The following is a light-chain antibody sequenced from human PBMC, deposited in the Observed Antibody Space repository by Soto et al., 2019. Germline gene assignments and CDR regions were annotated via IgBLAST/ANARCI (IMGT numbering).Light chain of an antibody. J-gene: IGKJ1*01. V-gene: IGKV1-5*01. CDR3: EHYNCYYMWT. CDR1: QGISKW. Sequence: DIQMTQSPSTLSASVGDRVTITCRASQGISKWLAWYQQKPGKAPKLRIYGASSLGSGVPSRFSGSGSGTEFSLTISTLQPDDFATYVGEHYNCYYMWTIGQGTKV. CDR2: GAS.